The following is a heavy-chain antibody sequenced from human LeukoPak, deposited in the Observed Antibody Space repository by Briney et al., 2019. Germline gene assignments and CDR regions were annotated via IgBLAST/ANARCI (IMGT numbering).Heavy chain of an antibody. CDR1: GFTFKLYW. V-gene: IGHV3-74*01. D-gene: IGHD7-27*01. J-gene: IGHJ4*02. CDR3: ARDHDILGIGY. Sequence: GGSLRLSCAASGFTFKLYWMHWVRQVPGKRPVWVSRINDDGSDTIYADSVRGRFTISRDDAKNTVYLQMNSLRAEDTAVYYCARDHDILGIGYWGQGTLVTVSS. CDR2: INDDGSDT.